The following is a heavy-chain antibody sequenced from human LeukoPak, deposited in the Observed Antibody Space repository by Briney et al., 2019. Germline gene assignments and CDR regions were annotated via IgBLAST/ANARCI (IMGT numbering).Heavy chain of an antibody. V-gene: IGHV1-8*01. J-gene: IGHJ4*02. CDR1: GYTFTSYD. CDR2: MNPNSGNT. D-gene: IGHD3-10*01. Sequence: GASVKASCKASGYTFTSYDINWVRQATGQGLEWMGWMNPNSGNTGYAQKFQGRVTMTRNTSISTAYMELSSLRSEDTAVYYCAREIAGEYYFDYWGQGTLVTVSS. CDR3: AREIAGEYYFDY.